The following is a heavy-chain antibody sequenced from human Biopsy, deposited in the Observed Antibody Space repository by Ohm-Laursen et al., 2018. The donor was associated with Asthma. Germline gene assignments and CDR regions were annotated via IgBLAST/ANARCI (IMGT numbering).Heavy chain of an antibody. V-gene: IGHV3-48*02. J-gene: IGHJ4*02. D-gene: IGHD4-17*01. CDR1: GFTFSSYS. Sequence: SLRLSCSASGFTFSSYSMNWVRQAPGKGLEWVSYISSSSSTIYYADSVKGRFTISRDNAKNSLYLQMNSLRDEDTAVYYGARPRWGPYGYWGQGTLVTVSS. CDR2: ISSSSSTI. CDR3: ARPRWGPYGY.